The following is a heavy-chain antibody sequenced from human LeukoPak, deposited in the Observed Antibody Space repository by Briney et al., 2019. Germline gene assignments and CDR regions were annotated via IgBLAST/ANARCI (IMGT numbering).Heavy chain of an antibody. J-gene: IGHJ6*03. CDR3: ARVSGDILTGYYYYYYMDV. V-gene: IGHV1-69*05. Sequence: ASVKVSCKASGGTFSSYAISWVRQAPGQGLEWMGGIIPIFGTANYAQKFQGRVTITTDESTSTAYMELSSLRSEDTTVYYCARVSGDILTGYYYYYYMDVWGKGTTVTVSS. CDR1: GGTFSSYA. CDR2: IIPIFGTA. D-gene: IGHD3-9*01.